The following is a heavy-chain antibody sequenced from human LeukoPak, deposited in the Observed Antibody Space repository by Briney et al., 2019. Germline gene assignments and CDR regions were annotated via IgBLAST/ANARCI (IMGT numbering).Heavy chain of an antibody. Sequence: GGSLRLSCAASGFTFSSHGMSWVRQAPGKGLEWVSTISGSGDYTYYADSVKGRFTISRDNSKNTLYLQMNSLRAEDTAIYYCAKVTYGSGTYGGFDLWGQGTLVTVSS. V-gene: IGHV3-23*01. CDR1: GFTFSSHG. D-gene: IGHD3-10*01. CDR3: AKVTYGSGTYGGFDL. CDR2: ISGSGDYT. J-gene: IGHJ4*02.